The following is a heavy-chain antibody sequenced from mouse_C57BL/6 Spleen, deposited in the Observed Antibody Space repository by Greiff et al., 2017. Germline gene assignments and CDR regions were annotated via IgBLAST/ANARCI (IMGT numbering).Heavy chain of an antibody. CDR1: GYSITSGYY. D-gene: IGHD2-3*01. J-gene: IGHJ4*01. CDR2: ISYDGSN. Sequence: EVKLMESGPGLVKPSQSLSLTCSVTGYSITSGYYWNWIRQFPGNKLEWMGYISYDGSNNYNPSLKNRISITRDTAKNQFFLKLDSVTTEDTATYCCARAYDRYYYAMDYWGQGTSVTVSS. V-gene: IGHV3-6*01. CDR3: ARAYDRYYYAMDY.